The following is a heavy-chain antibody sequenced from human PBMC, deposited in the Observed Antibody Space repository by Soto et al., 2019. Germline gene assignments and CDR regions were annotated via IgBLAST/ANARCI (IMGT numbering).Heavy chain of an antibody. V-gene: IGHV3-9*01. CDR3: AKDATDDFSGGAFDI. CDR1: GFTFDDYA. CDR2: ISWNSGSI. D-gene: IGHD3-3*01. J-gene: IGHJ3*02. Sequence: EVQLVESGGGLVQPGRSLRLSCAASGFTFDDYAMHWVRQAPGKGLEWVSGISWNSGSIGYADSVKGRFTISRDNAKNSLYLQMNSLRAEDTALYYCAKDATDDFSGGAFDIWGQGTMVTVSS.